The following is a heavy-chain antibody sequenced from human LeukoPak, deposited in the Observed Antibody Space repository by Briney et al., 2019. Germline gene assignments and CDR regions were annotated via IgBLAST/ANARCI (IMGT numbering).Heavy chain of an antibody. CDR1: GFSISHGYY. CDR3: ARGLTPTGIAMAGTHYFDY. J-gene: IGHJ4*02. V-gene: IGHV4-38-2*02. D-gene: IGHD6-19*01. CDR2: INHSGST. Sequence: SETLSLTCTVSGFSISHGYYWGWVRQSPGKGLEWIGEINHSGSTNYNPSLKSRVTISVDTSKNQFSLKLSSVTAADTAVYYCARGLTPTGIAMAGTHYFDYWGQGTLVTVSS.